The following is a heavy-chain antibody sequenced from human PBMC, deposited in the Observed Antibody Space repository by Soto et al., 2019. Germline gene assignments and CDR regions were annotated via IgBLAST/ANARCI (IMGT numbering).Heavy chain of an antibody. J-gene: IGHJ4*02. V-gene: IGHV1-69*13. CDR1: GGTFSSYA. D-gene: IGHD3-22*01. Sequence: ASVKVSCKASGGTFSSYAISWVRQAPGQGLEWMGGIIPIFGTANYAQKFQGRVTITADESTSTAYMELSSLRSEATAVYYCAGKIPHYYDSSGYYFDYWGQGTLVTVSS. CDR2: IIPIFGTA. CDR3: AGKIPHYYDSSGYYFDY.